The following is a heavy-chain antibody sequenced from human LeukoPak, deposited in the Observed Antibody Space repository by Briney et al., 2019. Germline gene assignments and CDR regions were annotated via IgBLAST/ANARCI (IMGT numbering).Heavy chain of an antibody. CDR3: ARARGYSGYDFYWFDP. CDR2: IYSGGST. J-gene: IGHJ5*02. D-gene: IGHD5-12*01. V-gene: IGHV3-53*01. CDR1: GFTVSSNY. Sequence: GGSLRLSCAASGFTVSSNYVSWVRQAPGKGLEWVSVIYSGGSTYYADSVKGRFTISRDNSKNTLYLQMNSLRAEDTAVYYCARARGYSGYDFYWFDPWGQGTLVTVSS.